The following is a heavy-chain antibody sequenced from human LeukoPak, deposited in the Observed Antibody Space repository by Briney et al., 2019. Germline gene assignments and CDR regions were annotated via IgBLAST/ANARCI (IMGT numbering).Heavy chain of an antibody. CDR3: ARQFGDY. D-gene: IGHD3-10*01. CDR1: GFXVSSTY. CDR2: IYSGGNT. V-gene: IGHV3-53*01. J-gene: IGHJ4*02. Sequence: GGSLRLSCAASGFXVSSTYISWVRQAPGKGLEWVSVIYSGGNTYYADSVKGRFTISRDNSKNTLYLQMNSLRVEDTAVYYCARQFGDYWGQGTLVTVSS.